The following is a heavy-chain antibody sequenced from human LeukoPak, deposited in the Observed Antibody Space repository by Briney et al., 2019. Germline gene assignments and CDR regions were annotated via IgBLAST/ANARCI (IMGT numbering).Heavy chain of an antibody. CDR3: ARRERLLYYYYGMDV. V-gene: IGHV1-18*01. CDR1: GYTFTSYG. J-gene: IGHJ6*02. Sequence: ASVKVSCKASGYTFTSYGISWVRQAPGQGLEWMGWISAYNGNTNYAQKFRGRVTMTTDTSTSTAYMELRSLRSDDTAVYYCARRERLLYYYYGMDVWGQGTTVTVSS. D-gene: IGHD1-26*01. CDR2: ISAYNGNT.